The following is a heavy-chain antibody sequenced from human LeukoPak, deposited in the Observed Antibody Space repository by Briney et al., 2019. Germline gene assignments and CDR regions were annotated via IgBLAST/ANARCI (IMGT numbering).Heavy chain of an antibody. J-gene: IGHJ4*02. Sequence: SVKVSCKASGGAFSSYAISWVRQAPGQGLEWMGRIIPILGIANYAQKFQGRVTITADKSTSTAYMELSSLRSEDTAVYYCARDRNYGGLIDYWGQGTLVTVSS. CDR1: GGAFSSYA. CDR2: IIPILGIA. D-gene: IGHD4-4*01. CDR3: ARDRNYGGLIDY. V-gene: IGHV1-69*04.